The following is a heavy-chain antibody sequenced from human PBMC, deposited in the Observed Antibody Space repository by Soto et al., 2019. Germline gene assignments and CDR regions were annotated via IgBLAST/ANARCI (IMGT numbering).Heavy chain of an antibody. CDR1: GGSIDDINSY. CDR2: IHNTGNT. D-gene: IGHD3-16*02. V-gene: IGHV4-30-4*01. CDR3: ARSTYGEGYPHFFAD. Sequence: QVQLQESGPGLVMPSQTLSLTCAVSGGSIDDINSYWTWIRQSPGRSPEWIGYIHNTGNTFYSPSLKRRLAISTERSKSQFSLKLSAVTAADTAFYYCARSTYGEGYPHFFADWGQGTLVTVSS. J-gene: IGHJ4*02.